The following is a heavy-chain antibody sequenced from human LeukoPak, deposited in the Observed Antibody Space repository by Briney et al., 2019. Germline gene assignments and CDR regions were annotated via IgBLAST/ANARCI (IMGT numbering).Heavy chain of an antibody. CDR3: ARDLITGPSGYDTLANYYGMDV. CDR2: IYSGGST. D-gene: IGHD5-12*01. CDR1: GFTVSNNY. V-gene: IGHV3-66*01. J-gene: IGHJ6*02. Sequence: GGSLRLSCAASGFTVSNNYMSWVRQAPGKGLEWVSVIYSGGSTYYADSVKGRFTISRDNSKNTLYLQMNSLRAEDTAVYYCARDLITGPSGYDTLANYYGMDVWGQGTTVTVSS.